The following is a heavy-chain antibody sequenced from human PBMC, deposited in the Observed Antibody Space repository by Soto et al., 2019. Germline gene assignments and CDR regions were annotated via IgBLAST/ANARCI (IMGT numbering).Heavy chain of an antibody. CDR2: ISGSGDNT. D-gene: IGHD3-3*01. CDR1: GFTFNTYV. CDR3: ADGGEWSFNFVY. Sequence: GGSLRLSCAASGFTFNTYVMSWVRQAPGRGLEWVSGISGSGDNTYYPDSVKGRFTISRDNSKNTLYLQMNNLRAEDTAVYYCADGGEWSFNFVYWGQGTLVTVSS. V-gene: IGHV3-23*01. J-gene: IGHJ4*02.